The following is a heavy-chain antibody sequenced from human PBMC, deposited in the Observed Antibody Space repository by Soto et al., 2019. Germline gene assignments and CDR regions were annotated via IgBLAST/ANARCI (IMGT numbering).Heavy chain of an antibody. CDR2: ISPNGNNQ. V-gene: IGHV3-30-3*01. D-gene: IGHD3-22*01. CDR3: ASGAAFYYDTSRY. CDR1: GFSFSVYA. Sequence: QVELVESGGGVVQSGGSLRLSCAAPGFSFSVYALHWICQAPGEGLEWVAVISPNGNNQYYADSVKGRFTISRDTSKSTLSLQMTSLRPEDTAVYYCASGAAFYYDTSRYWGQGTLVTVSS. J-gene: IGHJ4*02.